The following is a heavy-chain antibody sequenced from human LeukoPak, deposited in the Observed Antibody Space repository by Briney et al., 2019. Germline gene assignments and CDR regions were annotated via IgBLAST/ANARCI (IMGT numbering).Heavy chain of an antibody. Sequence: PGASVKVSCKASGYTFTSYYMHWVRQAPGQGLEWMGWINPNSGGTNHAQKFQGRVTMTRDTSISTATAYMELSRLRSDDTAVYYCSTSSGYYSPFDHWGQGTLVTVSS. CDR2: INPNSGGT. CDR1: GYTFTSYY. CDR3: STSSGYYSPFDH. D-gene: IGHD3-22*01. V-gene: IGHV1-2*02. J-gene: IGHJ4*02.